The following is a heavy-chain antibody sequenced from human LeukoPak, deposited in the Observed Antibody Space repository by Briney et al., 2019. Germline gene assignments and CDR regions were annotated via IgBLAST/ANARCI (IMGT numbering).Heavy chain of an antibody. CDR3: AKTTQQLFDF. V-gene: IGHV4-39*01. Sequence: SETLSLTCTVSGESIRSSSHYWGWIRQPPGKGLEWIANTYYSGTPYYNPSLKSRVTISVDTSKNQFSLKLRSVTATDTAVYFCAKTTQQLFDFWGQGTLVTVTS. CDR2: TYYSGTP. D-gene: IGHD6-13*01. CDR1: GESIRSSSHY. J-gene: IGHJ4*02.